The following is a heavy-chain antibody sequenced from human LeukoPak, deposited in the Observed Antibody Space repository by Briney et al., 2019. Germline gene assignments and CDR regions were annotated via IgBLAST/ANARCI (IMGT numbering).Heavy chain of an antibody. D-gene: IGHD5-18*01. Sequence: ASVKVSCKTSGYTFTAYYSHWVRQAPGQGLEWMGWFNPNSGDTNYAQKFQGTVTMTRDTSSSTAYMEVSRLRSDDTAVYYCAITTDMPLAASYFDYWGQRCSVTVSS. CDR2: FNPNSGDT. CDR3: AITTDMPLAASYFDY. V-gene: IGHV1-2*02. CDR1: GYTFTAYY. J-gene: IGHJ4*02.